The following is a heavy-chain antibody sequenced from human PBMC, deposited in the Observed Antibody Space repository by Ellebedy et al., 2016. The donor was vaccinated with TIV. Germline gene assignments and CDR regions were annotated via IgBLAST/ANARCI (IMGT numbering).Heavy chain of an antibody. V-gene: IGHV1-69*04. CDR2: IIPIINKA. D-gene: IGHD3-16*01. CDR3: ATDALGGGYYFEF. Sequence: ASVKVSCKASGGTFSTYGVSWVRHAPGHGLEWMGRIIPIINKASYAQKFQGRVTMTEDTSTDTAYMYLKSLGSEDTAVYYCATDALGGGYYFEFWGQGTLVTVSS. CDR1: GGTFSTYG. J-gene: IGHJ4*02.